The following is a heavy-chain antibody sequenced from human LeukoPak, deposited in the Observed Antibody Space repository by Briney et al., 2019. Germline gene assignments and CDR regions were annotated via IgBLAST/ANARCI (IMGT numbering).Heavy chain of an antibody. CDR1: GFTLSSYA. D-gene: IGHD3-10*01. CDR3: ARGGILRSSDY. J-gene: IGHJ4*02. CDR2: ISSSATST. V-gene: IGHV3-23*01. Sequence: GGSLRPSCVASGFTLSSYALSWVRQAPGKGLEWVSAISSSATSTHYADSVKGRFTIAGDYSKNTLFLQMNNLRTEDTAVYYCARGGILRSSDYWGQGTLVTVSS.